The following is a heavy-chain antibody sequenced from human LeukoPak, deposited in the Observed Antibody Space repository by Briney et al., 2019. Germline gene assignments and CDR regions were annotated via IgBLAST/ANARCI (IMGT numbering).Heavy chain of an antibody. CDR3: ARLYYYGSGSPYWGYYFDY. CDR2: IYYSGST. D-gene: IGHD3-10*01. Sequence: SETLSLTCTVSGGSISSYYWGWIRQPPGKGLEWIGYIYYSGSTNYNPSLKSRVTISVDTSKNQFSLKLSSVTAADTAVYYCARLYYYGSGSPYWGYYFDYWGQGTLVTVSS. CDR1: GGSISSYY. J-gene: IGHJ4*02. V-gene: IGHV4-59*12.